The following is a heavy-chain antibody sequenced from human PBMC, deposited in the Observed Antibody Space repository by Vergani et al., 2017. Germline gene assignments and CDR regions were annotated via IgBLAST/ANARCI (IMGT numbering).Heavy chain of an antibody. CDR1: GFTFSSYG. J-gene: IGHJ3*02. Sequence: QVQLVESGGGVVQPGRSLRLSCAASGFTFSSYGMHWVRQAPGKGLEWVAVISYDGSNKYYADSVKGRFTISRDNSKNTLYLQMNSLRAEDTAVYYCAKLASSTSYHVVDDAFDIWGQGTMVTVSS. V-gene: IGHV3-30*18. D-gene: IGHD2-2*01. CDR2: ISYDGSNK. CDR3: AKLASSTSYHVVDDAFDI.